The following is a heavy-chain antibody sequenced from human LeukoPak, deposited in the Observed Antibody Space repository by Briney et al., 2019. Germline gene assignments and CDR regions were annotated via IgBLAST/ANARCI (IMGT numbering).Heavy chain of an antibody. J-gene: IGHJ6*02. V-gene: IGHV4-34*01. Sequence: SETLSLTCAVYGGSFSGYYWSWIRQPPGKGLEWIGEINHSGSPNYNPSLKSRVTISVDTSKNQFSLKVSSVTAADTAVYHCARAGHYFGGDRSQRYGMDVWGQGATVTVS. CDR1: GGSFSGYY. CDR3: ARAGHYFGGDRSQRYGMDV. CDR2: INHSGSP. D-gene: IGHD2-21*02.